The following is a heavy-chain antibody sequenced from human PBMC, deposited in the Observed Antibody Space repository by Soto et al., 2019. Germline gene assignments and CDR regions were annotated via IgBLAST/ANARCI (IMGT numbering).Heavy chain of an antibody. D-gene: IGHD2-2*01. J-gene: IGHJ6*02. CDR3: ARRYCISTSCHYYGMDV. CDR2: IIPIFRTA. V-gene: IGHV1-69*13. CDR1: GGTFSTYT. Sequence: ASVKVSCKASGGTFSTYTVSWVRQAPGQGLEWMGGIIPIFRTANYAQKFQGRVTVTADESTSTAYMELSSLRSEDTAVYYCARRYCISTSCHYYGMDVWGQGPTVTVSS.